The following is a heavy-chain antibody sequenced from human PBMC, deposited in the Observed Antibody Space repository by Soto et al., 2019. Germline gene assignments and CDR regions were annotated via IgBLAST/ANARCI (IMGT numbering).Heavy chain of an antibody. CDR2: IWYDGDNK. J-gene: IGHJ6*02. Sequence: GGSLRLSCAASGFTFSSYGMHWVRQAPGKGLEWVAVIWYDGDNKYYADSVKGRFTISRDNSKNTLYLQMNSLRAEDTAVYYCARGRRYPHDYYYGMDVWGQGTTVTVSS. CDR3: ARGRRYPHDYYYGMDV. D-gene: IGHD3-9*01. CDR1: GFTFSSYG. V-gene: IGHV3-33*01.